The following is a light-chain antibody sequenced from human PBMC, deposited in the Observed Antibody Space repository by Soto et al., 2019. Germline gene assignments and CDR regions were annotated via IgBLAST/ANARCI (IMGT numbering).Light chain of an antibody. CDR3: CSYAGSYPWV. CDR2: DVS. Sequence: QSALTQPRSVSGSPGQSVTISCTGTSSDVGGYNYVSWYQQHPGKAPKLMIYDVSKRPSGVPDRFSGSKSGNTASLTISGLPAEEEADYYCCSYAGSYPWVFGGGTQLTVL. V-gene: IGLV2-11*01. CDR1: SSDVGGYNY. J-gene: IGLJ3*02.